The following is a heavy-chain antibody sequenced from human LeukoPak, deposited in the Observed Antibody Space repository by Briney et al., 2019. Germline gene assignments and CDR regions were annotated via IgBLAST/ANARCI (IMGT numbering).Heavy chain of an antibody. Sequence: GGSLRLSCAASGFTFSSYAMHWVRQAPGKGLEWVAVISYDGSNKYYADSVKGRFTISRDNSKYTLYLQMNSLRAEDTAVYYCARDPYYDFWRSYYYYMDVWGKGTTVTVSS. CDR1: GFTFSSYA. J-gene: IGHJ6*03. D-gene: IGHD3-3*01. V-gene: IGHV3-30*04. CDR2: ISYDGSNK. CDR3: ARDPYYDFWRSYYYYMDV.